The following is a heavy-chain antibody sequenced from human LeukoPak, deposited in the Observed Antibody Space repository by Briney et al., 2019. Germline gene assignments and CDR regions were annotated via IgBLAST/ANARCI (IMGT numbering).Heavy chain of an antibody. CDR2: ISSSSSYI. CDR3: ARGLTRGSSDC. Sequence: GGSLRLSCAASGFTFSSYSMIWVRQAPGKGLEWVSSISSSSSYIYYADSVKGRFTISRDNAKNSLYLQMNSLRAEDTAVYYCARGLTRGSSDCWGQGTLVTVSS. V-gene: IGHV3-21*01. J-gene: IGHJ4*02. CDR1: GFTFSSYS. D-gene: IGHD6-6*01.